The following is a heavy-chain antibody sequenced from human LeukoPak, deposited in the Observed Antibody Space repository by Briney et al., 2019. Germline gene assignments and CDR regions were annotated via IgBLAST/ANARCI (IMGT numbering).Heavy chain of an antibody. D-gene: IGHD3-9*01. V-gene: IGHV4-4*07. J-gene: IGHJ3*02. CDR3: ARQHRSLNDTLTGYAFDI. Sequence: SETLSLTCTVSGGSISSYYWSWIRQPAGKGLEWIGRIYTSGSTNYNPSLKSRVTMSVDTSKNQFSLKLSSVTAADTAVYYCARQHRSLNDTLTGYAFDIWGQGTMVTVSS. CDR2: IYTSGST. CDR1: GGSISSYY.